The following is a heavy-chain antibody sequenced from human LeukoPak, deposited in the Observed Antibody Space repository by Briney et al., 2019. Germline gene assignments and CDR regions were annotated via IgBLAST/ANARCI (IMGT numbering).Heavy chain of an antibody. V-gene: IGHV1-2*02. J-gene: IGHJ5*02. CDR2: IKPDSGDT. CDR3: VRDRPHNWFDP. Sequence: GASVKVSCKASGYTFSGYYIHWVRQAPGQGLEWMGLIKPDSGDTNYAQNFRGRVTMTRGTSITTAYMELNRLTSDDTAVYYCVRDRPHNWFDPWGQGTPVTVSS. CDR1: GYTFSGYY.